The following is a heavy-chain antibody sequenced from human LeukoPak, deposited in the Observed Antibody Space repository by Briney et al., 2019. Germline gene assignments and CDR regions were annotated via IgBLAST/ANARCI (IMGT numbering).Heavy chain of an antibody. CDR2: IYYSGST. D-gene: IGHD3-10*01. J-gene: IGHJ6*02. V-gene: IGHV4-59*01. Sequence: SETLSLTCTVSGGSISSYYWSWIRQPPGKGLEWIGYIYYSGSTNYNPSLKSRVTISVDTSKNQFSLKLSSVTAADAAVYYCARDRRYYYGSGSSGIMYYYYYYGMDGWVQGTTVTVSS. CDR1: GGSISSYY. CDR3: ARDRRYYYGSGSSGIMYYYYYYGMDG.